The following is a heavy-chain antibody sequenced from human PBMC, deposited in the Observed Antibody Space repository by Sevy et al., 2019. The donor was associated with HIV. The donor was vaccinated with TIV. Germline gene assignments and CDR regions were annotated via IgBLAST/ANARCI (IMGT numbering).Heavy chain of an antibody. J-gene: IGHJ4*02. V-gene: IGHV3-7*01. Sequence: GGSLRLSCAASGFTFSSYWMSWVRQAPGKGLEWVANIKQDGSEKYYVDSVKGRFTISRDNAKNSLYLQMNSLRAEDTAVYYCAREGVVPADPFDYWGQGTLVTVSS. CDR1: GFTFSSYW. CDR3: AREGVVPADPFDY. D-gene: IGHD2-2*01. CDR2: IKQDGSEK.